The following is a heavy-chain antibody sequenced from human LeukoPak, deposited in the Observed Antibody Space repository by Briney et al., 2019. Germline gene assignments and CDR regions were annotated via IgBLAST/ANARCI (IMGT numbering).Heavy chain of an antibody. CDR1: GFTFSSYA. CDR3: AKAGGSYTTTYFDY. CDR2: ISGSGGST. D-gene: IGHD1-26*01. J-gene: IGHJ4*02. V-gene: IGHV3-23*01. Sequence: GGSLRLSCAASGFTFSSYAMSWVRQAPGKGLEWVSAISGSGGSTYYADSVEGRFTISRDNSKNTLYLQMNSLRAEDTAVYYCAKAGGSYTTTYFDYWGQETLVTVSS.